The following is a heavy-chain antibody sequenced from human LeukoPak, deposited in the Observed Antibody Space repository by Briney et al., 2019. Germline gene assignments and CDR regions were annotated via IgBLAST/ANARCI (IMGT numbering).Heavy chain of an antibody. D-gene: IGHD5-12*01. J-gene: IGHJ3*02. V-gene: IGHV3-33*01. CDR3: ARGQSEWLWDAFDI. Sequence: GGSLRLSCAASGFTFSSYGMHWVRQAPGKGLEWVAVIWYDGSNQYYADSVKGRFTISRDNSKNTLYLQMNSLRAEDTAVYYCARGQSEWLWDAFDIWGQGTMVTVSS. CDR2: IWYDGSNQ. CDR1: GFTFSSYG.